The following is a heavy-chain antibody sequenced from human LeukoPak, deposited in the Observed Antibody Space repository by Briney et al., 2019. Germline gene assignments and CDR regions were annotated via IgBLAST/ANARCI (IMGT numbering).Heavy chain of an antibody. CDR1: GYTFTSYG. J-gene: IGHJ6*04. CDR2: ISAYNGNT. CDR3: AVGVTMAYYYGMDV. Sequence: ASVKVSCKASGYTFTSYGISWVRQAPGQGLEWMGWISAYNGNTNYAQKLQGKVTMTTDTSTSTAYMELRSLRSDDTAVYYCAVGVTMAYYYGMDVWGKGTTVTVSS. D-gene: IGHD3-10*01. V-gene: IGHV1-18*04.